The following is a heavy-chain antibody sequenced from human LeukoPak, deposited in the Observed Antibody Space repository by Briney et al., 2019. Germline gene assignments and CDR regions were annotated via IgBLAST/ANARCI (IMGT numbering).Heavy chain of an antibody. CDR1: GLTFSSYG. CDR3: ARALRGSRGDAFDI. D-gene: IGHD4-23*01. J-gene: IGHJ3*02. V-gene: IGHV3-33*01. Sequence: GGALRLSCAASGLTFSSYGMHWVRQAPGKGLEWVALIWYDGSKKYHADSVKGRFTISRDNSKNTLYLQMNSLRAEDTAVYYCARALRGSRGDAFDIWGQGTMVTVSS. CDR2: IWYDGSKK.